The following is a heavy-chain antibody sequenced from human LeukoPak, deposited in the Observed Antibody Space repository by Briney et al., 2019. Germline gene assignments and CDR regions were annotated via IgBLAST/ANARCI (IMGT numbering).Heavy chain of an antibody. J-gene: IGHJ4*02. CDR1: GYTFTGYY. CDR3: ARGGDYVWGSYRHYFDY. Sequence: GASVKVSCKASGYTFTGYYIHWVRQAPGQGLAWMGWINPNSGGTNYAQKFQGRVTMTRDTSISTAYMELSRLRSDDTAVYYCARGGDYVWGSYRHYFDYWGQGTLVTVSS. V-gene: IGHV1-2*02. D-gene: IGHD3-16*02. CDR2: INPNSGGT.